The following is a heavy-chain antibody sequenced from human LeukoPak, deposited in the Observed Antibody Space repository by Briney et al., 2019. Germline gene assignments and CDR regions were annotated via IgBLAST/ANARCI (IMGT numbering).Heavy chain of an antibody. Sequence: PSETLSLTCTVSGGSISSSSYYWSWIRQRPGKGLEWIGYIYYSGTTNYNPSLKSRVTISVDTSKNQFSLKVSSVTAADTAVYYCARGTMMVGPWGQGTLVTVSS. CDR2: IYYSGTT. J-gene: IGHJ5*02. D-gene: IGHD3-22*01. CDR3: ARGTMMVGP. V-gene: IGHV4-61*01. CDR1: GGSISSSSYY.